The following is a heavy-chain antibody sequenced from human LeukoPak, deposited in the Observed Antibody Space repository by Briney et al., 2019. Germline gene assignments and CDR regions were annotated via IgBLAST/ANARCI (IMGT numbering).Heavy chain of an antibody. CDR1: GVSIGSGDYY. CDR3: ARIVGYCSGGNCYSFRFDY. V-gene: IGHV4-30-4*01. Sequence: SETLSLTCTVSGVSIGSGDYYWSWIRQPPGKGLEWIGYICYSGSTYYNPSLKGRVAISMDTSKNQFSLKLTSVAAADTAVYYCARIVGYCSGGNCYSFRFDYWGQGTLATVSS. D-gene: IGHD2-15*01. CDR2: ICYSGST. J-gene: IGHJ4*02.